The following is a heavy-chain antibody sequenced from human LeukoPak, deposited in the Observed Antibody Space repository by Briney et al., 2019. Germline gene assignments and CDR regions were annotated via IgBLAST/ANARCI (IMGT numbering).Heavy chain of an antibody. CDR3: ARDPALLGYCKSVSCPVTYGMDV. J-gene: IGHJ6*02. CDR2: MNPNSGNT. V-gene: IGHV1-8*01. D-gene: IGHD2-15*01. CDR1: GYTFTSYD. Sequence: ASVKVSCKASGYTFTSYDINWVRQATGQGLEWMGWMNPNSGNTGYAQKFQGRDTMTRNTSISTAYMELSSLRSEDTAVYYCARDPALLGYCKSVSCPVTYGMDVWGQGTTVTVSS.